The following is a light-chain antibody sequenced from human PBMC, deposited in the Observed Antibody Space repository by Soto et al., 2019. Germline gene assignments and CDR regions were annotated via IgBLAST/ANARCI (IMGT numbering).Light chain of an antibody. V-gene: IGKV1-17*03. CDR3: LQHNAYPFT. CDR2: GAS. Sequence: DIQMTQSPSALSASVGDRVTITCRASQGISNYLAWFQQKPGHGPKRLIYGASNLQSGVPPRFSGSGSETEFTLTISNLQPEDIATYYCLQHNAYPFTFGQGTKLEIK. J-gene: IGKJ2*01. CDR1: QGISNY.